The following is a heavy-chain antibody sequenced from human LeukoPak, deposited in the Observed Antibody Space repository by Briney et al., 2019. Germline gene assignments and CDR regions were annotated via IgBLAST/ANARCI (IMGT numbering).Heavy chain of an antibody. CDR2: ISGSSAGI. J-gene: IGHJ4*02. CDR1: GFTFSSYW. D-gene: IGHD2-2*01. V-gene: IGHV3-23*01. CDR3: VKVAVQTQVVPAAIFFDY. Sequence: GGSLRLSCAASGFTFSSYWMHWVRQAPGKGLEWVSVISGSSAGIKYADSVKGRFTISRDNSKDTLYLQMNSLSAEDTAVYYCVKVAVQTQVVPAAIFFDYWGQGTLVTVSS.